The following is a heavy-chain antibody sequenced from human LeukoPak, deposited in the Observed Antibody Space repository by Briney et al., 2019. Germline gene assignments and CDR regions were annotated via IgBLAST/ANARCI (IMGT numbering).Heavy chain of an antibody. J-gene: IGHJ6*03. CDR1: GFTFDDYV. Sequence: GGSLRLSCAASGFTFDDYVVHWVRQAPGKGLEWVAGISRKSGSIGYADSVKGRFTISRDNAKNSLYLQMNSLRAEDTALYYCVKDISAIIFHYMDVWGKGTTVTVSS. CDR2: ISRKSGSI. V-gene: IGHV3-9*01. CDR3: VKDISAIIFHYMDV. D-gene: IGHD5-24*01.